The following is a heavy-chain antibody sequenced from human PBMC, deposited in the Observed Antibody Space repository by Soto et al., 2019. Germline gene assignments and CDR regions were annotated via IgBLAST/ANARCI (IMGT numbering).Heavy chain of an antibody. CDR1: GFTFSNGW. CDR2: IKRKIDGGTT. V-gene: IGHV3-15*01. CDR3: TPDSTQTFCDGVPCYSVQTKNQYS. J-gene: IGHJ4*02. D-gene: IGHD2-21*01. Sequence: EVQLVESGGGLVKPGGSLRLSCAASGFTFSNGWMRWVSHAPGKWREWGGRIKRKIDGGTTEYSAPLKGRFSISRDDSKDTFDLQMNSLIPEDTAVYYFTPDSTQTFCDGVPCYSVQTKNQYSLGQGTLVTVST.